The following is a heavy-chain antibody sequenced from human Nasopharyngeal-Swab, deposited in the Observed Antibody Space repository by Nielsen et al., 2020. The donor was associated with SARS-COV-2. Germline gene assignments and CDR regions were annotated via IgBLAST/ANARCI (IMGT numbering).Heavy chain of an antibody. D-gene: IGHD3-10*01. CDR3: ARGGGSGSADYYCYYMDV. CDR2: IYYSGST. Sequence: SETLSLTCTVSGDSISSYYWSWIRQPPGKGLEWIGYIYYSGSTNYNPSLKCRVTISVDTSKNQFSLKLSYVTAADTAVYYCARGGGSGSADYYCYYMDVWGKGTTVTASS. J-gene: IGHJ6*03. V-gene: IGHV4-59*01. CDR1: GDSISSYY.